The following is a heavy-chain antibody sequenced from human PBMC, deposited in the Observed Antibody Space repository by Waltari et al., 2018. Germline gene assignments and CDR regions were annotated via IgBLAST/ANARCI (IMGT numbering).Heavy chain of an antibody. CDR2: IYHSGST. CDR1: GYSISSGYY. V-gene: IGHV4-38-2*01. Sequence: QVQLQESGPGLVKPSETLSLTCAVSGYSISSGYYWGWIRQPPGKGLEWIGSIYHSGSTYYNPAIKSRVTISVDTSKNQFSRKLSSVTAADTAVYYCARHTVAAGPDAVDIWGQGTMVTVSS. CDR3: ARHTVAAGPDAVDI. J-gene: IGHJ3*02. D-gene: IGHD6-19*01.